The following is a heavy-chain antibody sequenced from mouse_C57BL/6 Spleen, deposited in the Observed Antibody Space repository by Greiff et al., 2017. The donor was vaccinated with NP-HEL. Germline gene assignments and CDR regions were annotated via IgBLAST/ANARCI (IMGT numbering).Heavy chain of an antibody. CDR1: GFTFSDYG. Sequence: EVNVVESGGGLVKPGGSLKLSCAASGFTFSDYGMHWVRQAPEKGLEWVAYISSGSSTIYYADTVKGRFTISRDNAKNTLFLQMTSLRSEDTAMYYCARLGRAMDYWGQGTSVTVSS. D-gene: IGHD4-1*01. CDR2: ISSGSSTI. V-gene: IGHV5-17*01. CDR3: ARLGRAMDY. J-gene: IGHJ4*01.